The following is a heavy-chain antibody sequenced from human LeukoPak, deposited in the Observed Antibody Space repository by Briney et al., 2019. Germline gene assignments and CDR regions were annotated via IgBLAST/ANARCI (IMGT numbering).Heavy chain of an antibody. Sequence: GGTLRLSCAASGFTFSSYGMSWVRQAPGKGLEWVSAISGSGGSTYYADSVKGRFTISRDNSKNTLYLQMNSLRAEDTAVYYYAKVEAAAGSFDYWGQGTLVTVSS. V-gene: IGHV3-23*01. CDR1: GFTFSSYG. J-gene: IGHJ4*02. CDR3: AKVEAAAGSFDY. D-gene: IGHD6-13*01. CDR2: ISGSGGST.